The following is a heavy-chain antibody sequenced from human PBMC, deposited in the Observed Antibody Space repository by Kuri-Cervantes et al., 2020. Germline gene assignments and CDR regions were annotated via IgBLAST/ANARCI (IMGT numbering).Heavy chain of an antibody. CDR1: GYTFTGYG. Sequence: ASVKVSCKASGYTFTGYGISWVRQAPGQGLEWMGWISAYNGNTNYAQKLQGRVTMTTDTSTSTAYMELRSLRSEDTAVYYCARLQRYYYYGMDVWGQGTTVTVSS. CDR2: ISAYNGNT. V-gene: IGHV1-18*01. J-gene: IGHJ6*02. CDR3: ARLQRYYYYGMDV. D-gene: IGHD4-11*01.